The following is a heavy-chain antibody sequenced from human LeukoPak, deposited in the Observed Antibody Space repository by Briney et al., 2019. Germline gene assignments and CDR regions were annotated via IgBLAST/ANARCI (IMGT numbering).Heavy chain of an antibody. CDR3: ARGRYSYGGLDY. CDR1: GGSFSGYY. V-gene: IGHV4-34*01. Sequence: SETLCLTCAVYGGSFSGYYWIWIRQPPGKGLEWIGEINHSGSTNYNPSLKSRVTISVHTSKNQLSLKLSSVTAADTAVYYCARGRYSYGGLDYWGEGTLVTVSS. CDR2: INHSGST. J-gene: IGHJ4*02. D-gene: IGHD5-18*01.